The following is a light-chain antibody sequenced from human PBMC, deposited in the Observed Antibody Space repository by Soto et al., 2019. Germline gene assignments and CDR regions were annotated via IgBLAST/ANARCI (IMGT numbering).Light chain of an antibody. CDR2: YNS. CDR1: NIGSKS. Sequence: SYELTQPPSVSVAPGKTAMITCGGDNIGSKSVHWYQQKPGQAPVVVINYNSDRPSGIPDRFSGSNSGSTATLTITRVEAGDEADYYCQVWVRSSDHVVFGGGTKVTVL. J-gene: IGLJ2*01. V-gene: IGLV3-21*04. CDR3: QVWVRSSDHVV.